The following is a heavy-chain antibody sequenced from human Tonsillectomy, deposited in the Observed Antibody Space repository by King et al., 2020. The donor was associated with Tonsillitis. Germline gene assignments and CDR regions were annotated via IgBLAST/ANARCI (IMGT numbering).Heavy chain of an antibody. CDR2: ISYDGSNK. J-gene: IGHJ1*01. Sequence: VQLVESGGGVVQPGRSLRLSCAASGFTFSSYAMHWVRQAPGKGLEWVAVISYDGSNKYYADSVKGRFTISRENSKNTLYLQMNSLRAEDTAVYYCARDPGMVRGVLGYFQHWGQGTLVTVSS. CDR3: ARDPGMVRGVLGYFQH. V-gene: IGHV3-30-3*01. CDR1: GFTFSSYA. D-gene: IGHD3-10*01.